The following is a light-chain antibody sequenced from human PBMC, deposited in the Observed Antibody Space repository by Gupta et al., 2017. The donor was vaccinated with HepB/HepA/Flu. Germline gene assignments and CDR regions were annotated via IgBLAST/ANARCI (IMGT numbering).Light chain of an antibody. V-gene: IGKV3-15*01. CDR2: DAS. J-gene: IGKJ1*01. CDR3: QQDKYWPPET. Sequence: EIVMTPSPATLSVSPGKRVTLSCRASRSAGSKLAWYQQKPGQGPRLLIYDASTRDTGVPARFSGSGSGKELTLTISSLQSEDFAVYYCQQDKYWPPETFGQGTKVEIK. CDR1: RSAGSK.